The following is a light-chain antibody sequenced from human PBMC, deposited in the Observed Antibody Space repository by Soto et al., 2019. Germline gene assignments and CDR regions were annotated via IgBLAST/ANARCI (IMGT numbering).Light chain of an antibody. V-gene: IGKV1-17*01. CDR3: LQHNSYPFT. J-gene: IGKJ3*01. CDR2: AAS. Sequence: DIQMTQSPSSLSASVGDRVTITCRASQGIRSDLGWFQQKPGKAPKNLIYAASGLQSGVPSRFSGSGSGTEFTLTISSLQPEDFATYYCLQHNSYPFTFGPGTKVDIK. CDR1: QGIRSD.